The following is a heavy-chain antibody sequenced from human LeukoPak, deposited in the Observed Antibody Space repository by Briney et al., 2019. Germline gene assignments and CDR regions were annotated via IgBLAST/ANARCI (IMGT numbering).Heavy chain of an antibody. Sequence: GASVKVSCKASGYTFTFYYIHLVRQAPGQGLEWVGWINPNSGGTNYAHKFQVRVTFTSDTANSTPYMDLTRLRVNDTAVYYCARDFGLEAAGLGPDDWGQGPLVTVSS. CDR1: GYTFTFYY. D-gene: IGHD6-13*01. V-gene: IGHV1-2*02. J-gene: IGHJ4*02. CDR2: INPNSGGT. CDR3: ARDFGLEAAGLGPDD.